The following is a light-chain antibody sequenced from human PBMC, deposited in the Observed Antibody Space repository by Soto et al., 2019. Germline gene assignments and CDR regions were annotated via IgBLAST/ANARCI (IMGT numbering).Light chain of an antibody. Sequence: DIKMTQSPSSLSASVRDRVTITCRASESIARYLNWYQQKPGKAPKLLIYGASNLQSGVPSRFSGSGSATDFTPTITSLQPEDFAIYYFQQIYSSPFTFGGGNKVEIK. CDR3: QQIYSSPFT. J-gene: IGKJ4*01. CDR2: GAS. CDR1: ESIARY. V-gene: IGKV1-39*01.